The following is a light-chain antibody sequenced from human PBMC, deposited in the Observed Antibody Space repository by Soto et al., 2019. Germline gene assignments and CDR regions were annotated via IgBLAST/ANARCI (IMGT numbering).Light chain of an antibody. V-gene: IGKV1-5*01. Sequence: DIQMTQSPYILSASVGDRVTITCRASQSIDNWLAWYQQKPGEAPKFLIYAASSLDSGVPSRFSGSGSGTEFTLTISSLHPDDFATYYCQQYSTYPRTFGQGTKVEIK. J-gene: IGKJ1*01. CDR2: AAS. CDR1: QSIDNW. CDR3: QQYSTYPRT.